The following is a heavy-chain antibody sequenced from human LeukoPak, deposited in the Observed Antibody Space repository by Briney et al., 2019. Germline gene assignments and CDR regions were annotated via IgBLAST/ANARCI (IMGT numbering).Heavy chain of an antibody. J-gene: IGHJ5*02. CDR3: AREQHSGYDKLRFDP. V-gene: IGHV4-31*03. CDR2: IYYSGST. Sequence: PSQTLSLTCTVSGGSISSGGYYWSWIRQHPGKGLEWIGYIYYSGSTYYNPSLKSRVTISVDASKNQFSLKLSTVTAADTAVYYCAREQHSGYDKLRFDPWGQGTLVTVSS. D-gene: IGHD5-12*01. CDR1: GGSISSGGYY.